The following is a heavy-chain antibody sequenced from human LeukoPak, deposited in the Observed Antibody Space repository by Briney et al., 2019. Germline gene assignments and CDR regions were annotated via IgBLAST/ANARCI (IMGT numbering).Heavy chain of an antibody. J-gene: IGHJ4*02. D-gene: IGHD2-2*01. V-gene: IGHV3-30*18. CDR2: ISNDGSDK. Sequence: GGSLRLSCAASGFTFSSYGMHWVRQAPGKGLEWVAVISNDGSDKYYADSVKGRFIISRDNSKNTLDLQMNSLRVEDTAVYYCAKDRDIVVVPEALGYWGPGTLVTVSS. CDR3: AKDRDIVVVPEALGY. CDR1: GFTFSSYG.